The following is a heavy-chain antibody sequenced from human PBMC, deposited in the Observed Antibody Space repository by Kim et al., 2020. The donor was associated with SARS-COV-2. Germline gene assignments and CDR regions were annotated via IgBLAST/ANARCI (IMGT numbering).Heavy chain of an antibody. CDR1: GGSFSGYY. V-gene: IGHV4-34*01. CDR3: ARGDLIAADGTLQFDY. D-gene: IGHD6-13*01. CDR2: INHSGST. Sequence: SETLSLTCAVYGGSFSGYYWSWIRQPPGKGLEWIGEINHSGSTNYNPSLKSRVTISVDTSKNQFSLKLSSVTAADTAVYYCARGDLIAADGTLQFDYWGQGTLVTVSS. J-gene: IGHJ4*02.